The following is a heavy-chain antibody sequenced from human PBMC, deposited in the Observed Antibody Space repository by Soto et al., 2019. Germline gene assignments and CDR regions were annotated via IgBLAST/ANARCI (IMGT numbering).Heavy chain of an antibody. J-gene: IGHJ4*02. CDR2: INHSGST. Sequence: SQTLSLTCAVYGGSFSGFYRSWIRQPQGKGLEWIGEINHSGSTNYNPSLKSRVTISVDTSKNQFSLKLSSVTAADTAVYYCARGGALWLASYYFDYWGQGTLVTVS. V-gene: IGHV4-34*01. CDR1: GGSFSGFY. D-gene: IGHD6-19*01. CDR3: ARGGALWLASYYFDY.